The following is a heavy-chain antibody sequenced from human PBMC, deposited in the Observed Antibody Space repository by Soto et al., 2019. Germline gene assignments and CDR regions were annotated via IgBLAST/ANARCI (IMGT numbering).Heavy chain of an antibody. Sequence: QVQLQESGPGLVKPSGTLSLTGAVSGGSISSSNWWRWVRQPPGKGLEWIGESYHSGSTNYNPSPNSRVTIAVDKSKHQFSLKLSSVTAAYTAVDYRARDQGFRAAMVTYFDYWGQGTLVTVSS. D-gene: IGHD5-18*01. CDR3: ARDQGFRAAMVTYFDY. CDR2: SYHSGST. CDR1: GGSISSSNW. V-gene: IGHV4-4*02. J-gene: IGHJ4*02.